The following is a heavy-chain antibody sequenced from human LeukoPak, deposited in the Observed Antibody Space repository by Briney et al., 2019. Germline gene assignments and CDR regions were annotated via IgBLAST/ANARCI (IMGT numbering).Heavy chain of an antibody. CDR3: ARQDYGDYVDYYYGMDV. Sequence: AAVKVSCKASGYTFTGYYMHSVRQAPGQGLEWMGWINPNSGGTNYAQKFQGWVTMTRDTSISTAYMELSRLKSDDTAVYYCARQDYGDYVDYYYGMDVWGQGTTVTVSS. V-gene: IGHV1-2*04. CDR2: INPNSGGT. CDR1: GYTFTGYY. J-gene: IGHJ6*02. D-gene: IGHD4-17*01.